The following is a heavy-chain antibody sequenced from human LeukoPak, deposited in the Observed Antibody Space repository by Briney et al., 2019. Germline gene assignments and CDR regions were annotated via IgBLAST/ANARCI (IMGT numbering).Heavy chain of an antibody. D-gene: IGHD1-14*01. CDR3: AXXXXVVAGEPLYYFDY. V-gene: IGHV1-18*01. CDR2: ISAYNGNT. Sequence: ASVKVSCKASGYTFTSYGISWVRQAPGQGLEWMGWISAYNGNTNYAQKLQGRVTMTTDTSTSTAYMELRSLRSDDTAVYYCAXXXXVVAGEPLYYFDYWGQGTLVTVSS. CDR1: GYTFTSYG. J-gene: IGHJ4*02.